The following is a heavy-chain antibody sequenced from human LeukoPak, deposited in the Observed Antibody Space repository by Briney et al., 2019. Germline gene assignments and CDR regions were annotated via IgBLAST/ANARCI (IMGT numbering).Heavy chain of an antibody. J-gene: IGHJ4*02. CDR1: GGTFSSYA. Sequence: SVKVSCKASGGTFSSYAISWVRQAPGQGLEWMGGIIPIFGTANYAQKFQGRVTITADESTSTAYMELRSLRSDDTAVYYCATVDQYYYDSSGYCIFDYWGQGTLVTVSS. CDR2: IIPIFGTA. D-gene: IGHD3-22*01. V-gene: IGHV1-69*13. CDR3: ATVDQYYYDSSGYCIFDY.